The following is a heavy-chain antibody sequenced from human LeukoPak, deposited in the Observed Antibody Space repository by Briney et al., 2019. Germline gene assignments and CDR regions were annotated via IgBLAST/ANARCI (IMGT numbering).Heavy chain of an antibody. V-gene: IGHV4-59*08. CDR3: ARVPPDLEENSSRPFDF. CDR2: SYYSGST. CDR1: GDSISSYY. Sequence: PSETLSLTSTVSGDSISSYYWSWIREPPGKGLEWTGNSYYSGSTTYNPSIKSRVTMSVDTSKNQFSLKLNSVTAADTAVYFCARVPPDLEENSSRPFDFWGQGTLVTVSS. J-gene: IGHJ4*02. D-gene: IGHD1-1*01.